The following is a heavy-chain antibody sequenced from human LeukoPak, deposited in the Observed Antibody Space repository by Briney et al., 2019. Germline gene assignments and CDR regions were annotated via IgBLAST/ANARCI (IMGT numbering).Heavy chain of an antibody. CDR3: AKDGAGRGYSYA. J-gene: IGHJ4*02. Sequence: PGGSLKLSCAASGFTFSSYAMSWVRQAPGKGLEWVSAISGSGGSTYYADSVKGRFTISRDNSKNTLYLQMNSLRAEDTAVYYCAKDGAGRGYSYAWGQGTLVTVSS. CDR1: GFTFSSYA. V-gene: IGHV3-23*01. D-gene: IGHD5-18*01. CDR2: ISGSGGST.